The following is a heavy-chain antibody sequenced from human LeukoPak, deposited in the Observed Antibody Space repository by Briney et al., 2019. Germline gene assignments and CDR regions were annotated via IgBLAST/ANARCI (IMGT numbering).Heavy chain of an antibody. CDR1: GFTFSSYA. V-gene: IGHV3-23*01. CDR2: ISGSDKNT. J-gene: IGHJ3*02. D-gene: IGHD3-16*01. CDR3: AKEVRGDAFDI. Sequence: GGSLRLSCAASGFTFSSYAMSWVRQAPGKVLEWVSAISGSDKNTYYADSVKGRFTMSRDSSKNTLFLQMNSLRAEDTAVYYCAKEVRGDAFDIWGQGTMATVSS.